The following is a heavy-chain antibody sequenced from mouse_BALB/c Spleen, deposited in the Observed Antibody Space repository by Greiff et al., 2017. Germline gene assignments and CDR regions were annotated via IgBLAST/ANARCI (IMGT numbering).Heavy chain of an antibody. CDR3: ARGRYDGAWFAY. CDR2: IYPGDGDT. CDR1: GYAFSSYW. J-gene: IGHJ3*01. V-gene: IGHV1-80*01. Sequence: VKLVESGAELVRPGSSVKISCKASGYAFSSYWMNWVKQRPGQGLEWIGQIYPGDGDTNYNGKFKGKATLTADKSSSTAYMQLSSLTSEDSAVYFWARGRYDGAWFAYWGQGTLVTVSA. D-gene: IGHD2-14*01.